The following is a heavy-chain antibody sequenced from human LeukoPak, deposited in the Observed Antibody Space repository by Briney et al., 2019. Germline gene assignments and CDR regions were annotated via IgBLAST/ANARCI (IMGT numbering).Heavy chain of an antibody. CDR2: IYTSGST. J-gene: IGHJ4*02. CDR3: ARTGSGSYRDFDY. Sequence: PSETLSLTCTVSGGSIRSTSYYWSWIRQPAGKGLEWIGRIYTSGSTNYNPSPKSRVTMSVDTSKNQFSLKLSSVTAADTAVYYCARTGSGSYRDFDYWGQGTLVTVSS. D-gene: IGHD3-10*01. V-gene: IGHV4-61*02. CDR1: GGSIRSTSYY.